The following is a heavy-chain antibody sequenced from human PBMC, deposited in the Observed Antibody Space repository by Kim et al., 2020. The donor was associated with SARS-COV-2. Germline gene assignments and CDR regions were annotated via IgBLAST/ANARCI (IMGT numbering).Heavy chain of an antibody. J-gene: IGHJ4*02. CDR1: GFTFSSNN. CDR3: ARGQWLDC. V-gene: IGHV3-48*02. CDR2: INSGSSTN. D-gene: IGHD6-19*01. Sequence: GGSLRLSCAASGFTFSSNNMNWVRQAPGKGLEWVSYINSGSSTNYYDDSVRGRSTTSRDNTKNPHYLQMNSLTDENTAVYYCARGQWLDCWSQRTLVTVS.